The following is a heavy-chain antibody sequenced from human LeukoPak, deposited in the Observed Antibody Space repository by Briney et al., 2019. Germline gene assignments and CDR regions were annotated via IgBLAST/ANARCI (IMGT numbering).Heavy chain of an antibody. CDR2: ISSSSSYI. V-gene: IGHV3-21*01. CDR3: ARDYDCDYVFNY. CDR1: GFTFSSYS. Sequence: GGSLRLSCAASGFTFSSYSMNWVRQAPGKGLEWVSSISSSSSYIYYADSVKGRFTISRDNAKNSLYLQMNSLRAEDTAVYYCARDYDCDYVFNYWGQGTLVTVSS. J-gene: IGHJ4*02. D-gene: IGHD4-17*01.